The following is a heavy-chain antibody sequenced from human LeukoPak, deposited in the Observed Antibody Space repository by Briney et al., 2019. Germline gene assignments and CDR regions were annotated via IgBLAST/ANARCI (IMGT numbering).Heavy chain of an antibody. V-gene: IGHV1-69*06. Sequence: ASVKVSCKASGGTFSSYSINWVRQAPGQGLEWMGGIIPIFDTPDYSQKFQGRITITADKSTTTAYMELSRLRSDDTAVYYCARGHGSGTFDYWGQGTLVTVSS. CDR2: IIPIFDTP. D-gene: IGHD3-10*01. J-gene: IGHJ4*02. CDR3: ARGHGSGTFDY. CDR1: GGTFSSYS.